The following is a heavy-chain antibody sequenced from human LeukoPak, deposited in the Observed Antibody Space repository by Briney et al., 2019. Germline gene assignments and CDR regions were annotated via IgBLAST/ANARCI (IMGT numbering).Heavy chain of an antibody. CDR1: GGSISGYY. D-gene: IGHD5-12*01. CDR2: IYYSGST. Sequence: PSETLSRTCTVSGGSISGYYWNWIRQPPGKGLEWIGYIYYSGSTNYNPSLKSRVTISVDTSKNRFSLRLNSVTAADTAVYYCARGYDSKSTYFDYWGQGTLVTVSS. CDR3: ARGYDSKSTYFDY. V-gene: IGHV4-59*01. J-gene: IGHJ4*02.